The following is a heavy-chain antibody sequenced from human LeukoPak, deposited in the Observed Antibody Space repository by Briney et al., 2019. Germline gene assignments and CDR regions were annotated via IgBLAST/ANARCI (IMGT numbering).Heavy chain of an antibody. CDR2: INQDGSDK. CDR1: RFIFSSYW. V-gene: IGHV3-7*03. Sequence: GGSLRLSCATSRFIFSSYWMTWVRRTPGKGLEWVASINQDGSDKYYVDSVKGRFTISRDNAKKSLYLQMNSLRAADTAVYYCATTVFYYYYGMDVWGQGTTVTVSS. J-gene: IGHJ6*02. D-gene: IGHD4-17*01. CDR3: ATTVFYYYYGMDV.